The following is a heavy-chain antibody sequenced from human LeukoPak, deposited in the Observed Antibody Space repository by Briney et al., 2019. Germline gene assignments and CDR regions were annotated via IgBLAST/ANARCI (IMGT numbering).Heavy chain of an antibody. D-gene: IGHD3-22*01. CDR3: AKYPTSGYSYYFDY. CDR2: ISGSGGST. CDR1: EFTFSSYA. Sequence: PGGSLRLSCAASEFTFSSYAMSWVRQAPGKGLEWVSAISGSGGSTYYADSVKGRFTISRDNSKNTLYLQMNSLRAEDTAVYYCAKYPTSGYSYYFDYWGQGTLVTVSS. V-gene: IGHV3-23*01. J-gene: IGHJ4*02.